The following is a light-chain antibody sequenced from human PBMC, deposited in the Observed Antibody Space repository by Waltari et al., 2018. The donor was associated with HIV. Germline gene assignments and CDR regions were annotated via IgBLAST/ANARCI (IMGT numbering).Light chain of an antibody. CDR3: SSYTSSSTLV. CDR2: EVS. J-gene: IGLJ3*02. V-gene: IGLV2-14*01. CDR1: SSDVAGDNY. Sequence: QSALTQPASVSGSPGKSLTIPCPGTSSDVAGDNYVSWYQQHPGKAPQLIIYEVSNRPSGVSNRFAGSKSGNTASLTISGLQAEDEADYYCSSYTSSSTLVFGGGTKLTVL.